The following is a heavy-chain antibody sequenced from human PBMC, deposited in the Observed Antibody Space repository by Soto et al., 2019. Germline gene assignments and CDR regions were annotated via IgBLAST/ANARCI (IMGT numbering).Heavy chain of an antibody. V-gene: IGHV3-30-3*01. Sequence: GGSLRLSCAASGFTFSSYAMHWVRQAPGKGLEWVAVISYDGSNKYYADSVKGRLTISRDNSKNTLYLQMNSLRAEDTAVYYCARDVSPLLWFGELSVDYWGQGTLVTVSS. CDR2: ISYDGSNK. J-gene: IGHJ4*02. CDR1: GFTFSSYA. CDR3: ARDVSPLLWFGELSVDY. D-gene: IGHD3-10*01.